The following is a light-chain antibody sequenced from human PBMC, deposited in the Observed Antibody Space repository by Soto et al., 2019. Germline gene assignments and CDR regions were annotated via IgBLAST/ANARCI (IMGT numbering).Light chain of an antibody. J-gene: IGKJ3*01. Sequence: DIRMTQSPPSLSASVGDAVTITCRASQSISTYLNWYQHKPGKAPRLLIYAASSLPSGVPSRFSGSGSGAEFTLTISSLQPADFATYYCQQTYITAFTFGPGTKVDIK. CDR2: AAS. CDR3: QQTYITAFT. V-gene: IGKV1-39*01. CDR1: QSISTY.